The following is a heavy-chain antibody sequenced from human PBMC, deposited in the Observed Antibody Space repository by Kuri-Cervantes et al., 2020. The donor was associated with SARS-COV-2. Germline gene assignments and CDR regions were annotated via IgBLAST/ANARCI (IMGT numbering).Heavy chain of an antibody. Sequence: SETLSLTCTVSGGSISSSRYYWGWIRQPPGKGLEWIGSIYYSASTYYNPSLKSRVTISVDTSTNQFSLKLSSVTAADTAVYYCARIFYGDYVWSWGQGTPVTVSS. J-gene: IGHJ5*02. CDR2: IYYSAST. D-gene: IGHD4-17*01. CDR1: GGSISSSRYY. V-gene: IGHV4-39*01. CDR3: ARIFYGDYVWS.